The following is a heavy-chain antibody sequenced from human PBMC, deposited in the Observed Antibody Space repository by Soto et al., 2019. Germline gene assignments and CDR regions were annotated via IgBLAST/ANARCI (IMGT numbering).Heavy chain of an antibody. V-gene: IGHV3-23*01. Sequence: EVQLLESGGGLVQPGGSLRLSCAASGFTFSSYAMSWVRQAPGKGLEWVSAISGSGVSTYYADSVKGRFTISRDNSKNTLYMEMNSLRAEDTAVYYCAKEHHYSSSGSEFDYWGQGTLVTVSS. CDR1: GFTFSSYA. CDR2: ISGSGVST. CDR3: AKEHHYSSSGSEFDY. J-gene: IGHJ4*02. D-gene: IGHD6-13*01.